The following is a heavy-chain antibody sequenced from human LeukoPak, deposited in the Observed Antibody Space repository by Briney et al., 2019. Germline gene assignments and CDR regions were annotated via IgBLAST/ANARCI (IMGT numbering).Heavy chain of an antibody. CDR2: VYPGDSDT. V-gene: IGHV5-51*01. Sequence: GESLKISCKGSGYSFTSYWIGWVRQMPGKGLEWMGIVYPGDSDTRYSPSFQGQVTISADKSISTAYLQWSSLKASDTAMYYCARPPHYYDSSGYGFVWGQGTLVAVSS. J-gene: IGHJ4*02. CDR1: GYSFTSYW. CDR3: ARPPHYYDSSGYGFV. D-gene: IGHD3-22*01.